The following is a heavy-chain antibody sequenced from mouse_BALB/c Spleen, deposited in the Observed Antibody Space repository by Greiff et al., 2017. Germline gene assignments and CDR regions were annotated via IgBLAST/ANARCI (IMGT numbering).Heavy chain of an antibody. D-gene: IGHD6-1*01. CDR1: GYSFTSYY. CDR2: IDPFNGGT. V-gene: IGHV1S135*01. CDR3: ARSAATIWFAY. J-gene: IGHJ3*01. Sequence: EVQLQQSGPELMKPGASVKISCKASGYSFTSYYMHWVKQSHGKSLEWIGYIDPFNGGTSYNQNFKGKATLTVHKSSSTAYMHLSSLTSEDSAVYYCARSAATIWFAYWGQGTLVTVSA.